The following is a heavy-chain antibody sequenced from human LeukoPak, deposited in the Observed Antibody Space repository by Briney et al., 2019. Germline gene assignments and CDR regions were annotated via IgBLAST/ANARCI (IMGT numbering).Heavy chain of an antibody. CDR1: GFTVSSNY. CDR2: IYSGGST. Sequence: GGSLRLSCAASGFTVSSNYMSWVRQAPGKGLEWVSVIYSGGSTYYADSVKGRFTISRHNSKNTLYLQMNSLRAEDTAVYYCARPLYSGYVNPYYYYGMDVWGQGTTVTVSS. D-gene: IGHD5-12*01. CDR3: ARPLYSGYVNPYYYYGMDV. J-gene: IGHJ6*02. V-gene: IGHV3-53*04.